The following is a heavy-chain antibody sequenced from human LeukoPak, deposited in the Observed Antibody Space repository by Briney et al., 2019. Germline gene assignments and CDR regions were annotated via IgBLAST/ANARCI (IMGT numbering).Heavy chain of an antibody. CDR3: ARLSGSYSDFDY. CDR1: GGSISSGSYY. J-gene: IGHJ4*02. Sequence: SQTLSLTCTVSGGSISSGSYYWSWIRQPAGKGLEWIGRIYTSGSTNYNPSLKSRVTISVDTSKNQFSLKLSSVTAVDTAVYYCARLSGSYSDFDYWGQGTLVTVSS. CDR2: IYTSGST. V-gene: IGHV4-61*02. D-gene: IGHD1-26*01.